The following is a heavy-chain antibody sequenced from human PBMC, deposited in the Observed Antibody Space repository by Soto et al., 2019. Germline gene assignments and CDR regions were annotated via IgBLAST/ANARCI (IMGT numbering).Heavy chain of an antibody. D-gene: IGHD3-16*01. CDR2: IKSNGGDP. J-gene: IGHJ4*02. V-gene: IGHV1-2*04. Sequence: QVQLLQSGAEVREAGASVKVSCKASGFIFTGYYIHWVRQAPGQGLEWMGWIKSNGGDPKNAQKLEDWVTMTGDTSMNTVYMEMSSMRSDESAVYYWARDERSYGEPPFDYWGQGTLVTVSS. CDR1: GFIFTGYY. CDR3: ARDERSYGEPPFDY.